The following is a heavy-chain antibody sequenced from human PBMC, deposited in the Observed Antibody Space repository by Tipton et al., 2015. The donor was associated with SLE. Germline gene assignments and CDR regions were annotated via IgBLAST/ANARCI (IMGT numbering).Heavy chain of an antibody. V-gene: IGHV1-46*01. CDR3: ARGRTGEFEF. Sequence: QLVQSGAEVKKPGASVKVSCLASGYTFTTYYMHWVRQAPGQGLEWMGIINPSGGSTTYAQKFQGRVTMTSDTSTNTVYMNLSSLTSDDTAVYYCARGRTGEFEFWGQGTPVIVSS. CDR1: GYTFTTYY. J-gene: IGHJ4*02. D-gene: IGHD7-27*01. CDR2: INPSGGST.